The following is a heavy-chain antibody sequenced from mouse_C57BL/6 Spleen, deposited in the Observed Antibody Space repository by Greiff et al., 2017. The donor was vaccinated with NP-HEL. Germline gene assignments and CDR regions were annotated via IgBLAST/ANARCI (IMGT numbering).Heavy chain of an antibody. Sequence: EVKLMESGEGLVKPGGSLKLSCAASGFTFSSYAMSWVRQTPEKRLEWVAYISSGGDYIYYADTVKGRFTISRDNARNTLYLQMSSLKSEDTAMYYCTRGYYYDGYAMDYWGQGTSVTVSS. CDR3: TRGYYYDGYAMDY. CDR2: ISSGGDYI. D-gene: IGHD1-1*01. V-gene: IGHV5-9-1*02. J-gene: IGHJ4*01. CDR1: GFTFSSYA.